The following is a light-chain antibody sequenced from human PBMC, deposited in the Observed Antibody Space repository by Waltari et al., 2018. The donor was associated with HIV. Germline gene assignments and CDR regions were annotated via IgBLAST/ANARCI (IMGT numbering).Light chain of an antibody. CDR3: QAWDSSTANLA. CDR1: KLENRY. V-gene: IGLV3-1*01. CDR2: NNS. Sequence: SYELTQPPSVSVSPGQTATITCSGDKLENRYAFWYQQKPGQSPILVTYNNSKRPSGIPERFSGSASGNTATLTISGTQAMDEADYYCQAWDSSTANLAFGGGTKLTVL. J-gene: IGLJ2*01.